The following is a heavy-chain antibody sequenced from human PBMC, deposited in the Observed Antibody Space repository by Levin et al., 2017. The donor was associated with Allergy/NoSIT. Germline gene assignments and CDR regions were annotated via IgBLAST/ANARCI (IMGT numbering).Heavy chain of an antibody. Sequence: GGSLRLSCAASGFTFSNYDMSWVRQAPGKGLEWVATISLSGGGTYYADSVRGRFTISRDNSKNTLYLQMNSLRADDTAVYYCAQKIATIESWGQGTLVTVSS. CDR2: ISLSGGGT. CDR3: AQKIATIES. D-gene: IGHD6-13*01. V-gene: IGHV3-23*01. CDR1: GFTFSNYD. J-gene: IGHJ5*01.